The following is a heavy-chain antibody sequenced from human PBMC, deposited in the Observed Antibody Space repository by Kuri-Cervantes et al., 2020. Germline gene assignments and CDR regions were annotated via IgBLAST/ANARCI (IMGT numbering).Heavy chain of an antibody. Sequence: ASVKVSCKASGYTFTSYAMHWVRQAPGQRLEWMGWSNAGNGNTKYSQEFQGRVTMTRDTSTSTVYMELSSLRSEDTAVYYCAREVYSGSYYGIWGQGTMVTVSS. D-gene: IGHD1-26*01. CDR1: GYTFTSYA. CDR2: SNAGNGNT. J-gene: IGHJ3*02. CDR3: AREVYSGSYYGI. V-gene: IGHV1-3*02.